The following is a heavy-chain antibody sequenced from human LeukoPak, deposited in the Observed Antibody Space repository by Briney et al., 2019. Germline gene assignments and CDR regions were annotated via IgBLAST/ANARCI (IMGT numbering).Heavy chain of an antibody. J-gene: IGHJ4*02. CDR1: GFTFSSYA. V-gene: IGHV3-23*01. Sequence: PGGSLRLSCAASGFTFSSYAMSWVRQAPGKGLEWVSAISGSGGSTYYADSVKGRFTISRDNSKNTLYLQMNSLRAEDTAVYYCAKDKYQLLLRGRGFDYWGQGTLVTVSS. D-gene: IGHD2-2*01. CDR2: ISGSGGST. CDR3: AKDKYQLLLRGRGFDY.